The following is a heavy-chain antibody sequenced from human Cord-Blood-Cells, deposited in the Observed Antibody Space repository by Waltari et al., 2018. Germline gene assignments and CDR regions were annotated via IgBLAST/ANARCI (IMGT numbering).Heavy chain of an antibody. J-gene: IGHJ6*02. CDR3: AKDVSITIFGVVSGMDV. V-gene: IGHV3-30*18. CDR2: ISYDGSNK. CDR1: GFTFSSLG. D-gene: IGHD3-3*01. Sequence: QVQLVESGGGVVQPGRSLRLSCAASGFTFSSLGMHWVRQAPGKGLEWVAVISYDGSNKYYADSVKGRFTISRDNSKNTLYLQMNSLRAEDTAVYYCAKDVSITIFGVVSGMDVWGQGTTVTVSS.